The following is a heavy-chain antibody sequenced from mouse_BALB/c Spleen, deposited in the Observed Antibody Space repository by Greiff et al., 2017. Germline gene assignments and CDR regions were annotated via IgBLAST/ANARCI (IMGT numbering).Heavy chain of an antibody. D-gene: IGHD3-3*01. CDR3: ARRARRKYYAMDY. J-gene: IGHJ4*01. CDR1: GFNIKDYY. Sequence: VQLKESGAELVRPGALVKLSCKASGFNIKDYYMHWVKQRPEQGLEWIGWIDPENGNTIYDPKFQGKASITADTSSNTAYLQLSSLTSEDTAVYYCARRARRKYYAMDYWGQGTSVTVSS. CDR2: IDPENGNT. V-gene: IGHV14-1*02.